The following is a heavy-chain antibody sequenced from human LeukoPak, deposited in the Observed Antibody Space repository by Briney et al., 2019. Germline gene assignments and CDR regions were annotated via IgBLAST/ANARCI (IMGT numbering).Heavy chain of an antibody. J-gene: IGHJ3*02. Sequence: PGGSRRLSCEAAGFSFSQHSMGWVRLAPGEGREWVSSISGRNRLIYYADSVKGRFTVCRDNAKNLVFLQMHSLRADDTAIYYCVTGDDPDYTWENHRLDAFDMWGQGTMVTVSS. CDR2: ISGRNRLI. D-gene: IGHD3-16*01. CDR1: GFSFSQHS. V-gene: IGHV3-21*01. CDR3: VTGDDPDYTWENHRLDAFDM.